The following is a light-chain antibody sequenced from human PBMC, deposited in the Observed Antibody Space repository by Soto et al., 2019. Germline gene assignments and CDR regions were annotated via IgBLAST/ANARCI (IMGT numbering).Light chain of an antibody. V-gene: IGKV3-15*01. CDR3: QQYNNWPFT. CDR1: QSVNSN. CDR2: GAS. J-gene: IGKJ3*01. Sequence: EIMMTQSPFTLSSSPGERATLSFRASQSVNSNLAWYQQKPGQDNRIIIYGASTRATGIPDSFIGNGSGTEFTLTASSLQPEDFAVYYCQQYNNWPFTFGPGTKVDIK.